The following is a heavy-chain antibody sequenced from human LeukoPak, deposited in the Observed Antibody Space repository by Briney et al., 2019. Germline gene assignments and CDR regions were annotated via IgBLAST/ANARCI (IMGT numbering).Heavy chain of an antibody. V-gene: IGHV1-69*05. CDR2: IIPIFGTA. CDR3: ARDQMWESNWFDP. CDR1: GGTFISYA. Sequence: SVKVSCKASGGTFISYAISWVRQAPGQGLEWMGRIIPIFGTANYEQKFQGRVTITTDESTSTAYMELSSLRSEDTAVYYCARDQMWESNWFDPWGQGTLVTVSS. J-gene: IGHJ5*02. D-gene: IGHD1-26*01.